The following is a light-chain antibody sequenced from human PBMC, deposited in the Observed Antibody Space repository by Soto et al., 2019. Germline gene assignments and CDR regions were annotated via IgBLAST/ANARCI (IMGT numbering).Light chain of an antibody. CDR3: QQCRNWPLT. V-gene: IGKV3-15*01. Sequence: EIVMKQSPATLSVSPGEGATLSCKASQNVYNNLAWYQQRPGQPPRLLIYDASTRATGISARFSGSGYGTEFPLSIGRLQSEDFAVYFCQQCRNWPLTFGGGTKVEIK. CDR2: DAS. J-gene: IGKJ4*01. CDR1: QNVYNN.